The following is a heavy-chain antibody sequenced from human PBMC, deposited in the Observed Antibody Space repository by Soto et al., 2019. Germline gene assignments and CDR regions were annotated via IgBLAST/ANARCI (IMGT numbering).Heavy chain of an antibody. CDR3: AKYSSGWHNPFDY. V-gene: IGHV3-23*01. CDR2: ISGSGGST. CDR1: GFTFSTYS. D-gene: IGHD6-19*01. Sequence: GSLRLSCAASGFTFSTYSMNWVRQAPGKGLEWVSAISGSGGSTYYADSVKGRFTISRDNSKNTLYLQMNSLRAEDTAVYYCAKYSSGWHNPFDYCGQGTLVTVSS. J-gene: IGHJ4*02.